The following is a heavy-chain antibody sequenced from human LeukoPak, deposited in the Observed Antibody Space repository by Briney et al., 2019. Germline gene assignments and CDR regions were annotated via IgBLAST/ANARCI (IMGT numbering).Heavy chain of an antibody. Sequence: GGSLRLSCAASGFTFSSYGMHWVRQAPGKGLEWVAVIWYDGSNKYYADSVKGRFTISRDNSKNTLYLQMNSLRAEDTAVYYCAREGTMATHDYWGQGTLVTVSS. CDR1: GFTFSSYG. D-gene: IGHD5-24*01. J-gene: IGHJ4*02. V-gene: IGHV3-33*01. CDR3: AREGTMATHDY. CDR2: IWYDGSNK.